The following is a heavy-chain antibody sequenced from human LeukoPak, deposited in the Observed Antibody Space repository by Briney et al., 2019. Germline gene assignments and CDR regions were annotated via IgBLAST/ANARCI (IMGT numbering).Heavy chain of an antibody. D-gene: IGHD5-24*01. J-gene: IGHJ5*02. V-gene: IGHV3-23*01. CDR2: ISGSGGST. Sequence: ETLSLTCAVSGGSISSTNWWSWVRQAPGKGLEWVSAISGSGGSTYYADSVKGRFTISRDNSKNTLYLQMNSLRAEDTAVYYCAREKRWLQSLNWFDPWGQGTLVTVSS. CDR1: GGSISSTNW. CDR3: AREKRWLQSLNWFDP.